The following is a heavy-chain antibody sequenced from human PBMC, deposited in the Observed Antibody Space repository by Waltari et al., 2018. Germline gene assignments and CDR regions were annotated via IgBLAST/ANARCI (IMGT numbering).Heavy chain of an antibody. CDR2: INPKNGDT. D-gene: IGHD3-22*01. CDR1: GYTFTGYA. CDR3: LRDSSGSHFDY. V-gene: IGHV1-2*06. J-gene: IGHJ4*02. Sequence: LVQSGAAVKKPGASVTVSCEASGYTFTGYAILWVRQAPGQGLEWMGRINPKNGDTHYAQKFQGRVAMTTDTSTNTAFMELHSLRSDDTAVYYCLRDSSGSHFDYWGQGTLVTVSS.